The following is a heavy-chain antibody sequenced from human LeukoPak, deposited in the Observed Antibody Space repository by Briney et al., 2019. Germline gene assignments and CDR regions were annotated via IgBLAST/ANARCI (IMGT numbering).Heavy chain of an antibody. CDR3: ARARGSGSYYGHDYYYYHYMDV. Sequence: ASVKVSCKGYGYTFINHDIDWVRQAAGQGLEWMGWMNSNSGNTGYAQKFQGRVTFTRDTSISTAYMELYSLTSDDTAVYYCARARGSGSYYGHDYYYYHYMDVWGKGTTVTVSS. D-gene: IGHD3-10*01. CDR2: MNSNSGNT. V-gene: IGHV1-8*03. CDR1: GYTFINHD. J-gene: IGHJ6*03.